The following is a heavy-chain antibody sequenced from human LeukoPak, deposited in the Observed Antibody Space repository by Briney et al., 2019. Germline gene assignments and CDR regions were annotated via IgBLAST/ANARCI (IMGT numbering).Heavy chain of an antibody. J-gene: IGHJ4*02. D-gene: IGHD3-22*01. V-gene: IGHV1-2*02. CDR2: INPNSAGT. CDR1: GYTFTGYY. Sequence: AASVKVSCKASGYTFTGYYIHWVRQAPGQGLEWMGWINPNSAGTNYAQKFQGRVTMTRDTSISTAYMELSRLRSDDTAVYYCARDIPADYYDSSGYGGDYWGQGTLVTVSS. CDR3: ARDIPADYYDSSGYGGDY.